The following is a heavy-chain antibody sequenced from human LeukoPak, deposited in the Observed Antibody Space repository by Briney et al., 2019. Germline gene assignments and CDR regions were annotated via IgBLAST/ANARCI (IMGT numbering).Heavy chain of an antibody. J-gene: IGHJ4*02. CDR2: IIPIFGTA. Sequence: SVKVSCKASGGTFSSYAISWVRQAPGQGLEWMGGIIPIFGTANYAQKFQGRVTITADESTSTAYMELSSLRSEDTAVYYCARRGIAAAGSFDYWGQGTLVIVSS. D-gene: IGHD6-13*01. CDR1: GGTFSSYA. V-gene: IGHV1-69*13. CDR3: ARRGIAAAGSFDY.